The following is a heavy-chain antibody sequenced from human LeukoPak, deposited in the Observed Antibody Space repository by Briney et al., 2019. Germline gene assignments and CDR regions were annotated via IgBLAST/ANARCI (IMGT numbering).Heavy chain of an antibody. V-gene: IGHV4-34*01. CDR2: INHSGST. CDR1: GGSFSGYY. J-gene: IGHJ5*02. CDR3: ARVRSGGSHYAEVVWFDP. D-gene: IGHD1-26*01. Sequence: SETLSLTCAVYGGSFSGYYWSWIRQPPGKGLEWIGEINHSGSTNYNPSLKSRVTISVDTSKNQFSLKLSSVTAADTAVYYCARVRSGGSHYAEVVWFDPWGQGTLVTVSS.